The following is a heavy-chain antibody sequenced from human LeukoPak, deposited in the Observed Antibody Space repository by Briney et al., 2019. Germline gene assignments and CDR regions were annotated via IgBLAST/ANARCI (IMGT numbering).Heavy chain of an antibody. D-gene: IGHD3-22*01. J-gene: IGHJ4*02. CDR3: ARWGFYDSSGYLAY. V-gene: IGHV4-4*07. Sequence: SETLSLTCTVSGGSISSYYWSWIRQPAGKGLEWIGRIYTSGSTKYNPSLKSRVTMSVDTSKNQFSLKLSSVTAADTAVYYCARWGFYDSSGYLAYWGQGTLVTVSS. CDR2: IYTSGST. CDR1: GGSISSYY.